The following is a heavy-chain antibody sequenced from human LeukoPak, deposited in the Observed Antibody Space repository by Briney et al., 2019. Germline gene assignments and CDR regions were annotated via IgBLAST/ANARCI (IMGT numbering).Heavy chain of an antibody. CDR1: GGSFSGYY. CDR3: ARGDGAVLMVYASPNYYYYMDV. Sequence: TSETLSLTCAVYGGSFSGYYWSWIRQPPGKGLEWIGEINHSGSTNYNPSLKSRVTISVDTSKNQFSLKLSSVTAADTAVYYCARGDGAVLMVYASPNYYYYMDVWGKGTTVTVSS. V-gene: IGHV4-34*01. J-gene: IGHJ6*03. D-gene: IGHD2-8*01. CDR2: INHSGST.